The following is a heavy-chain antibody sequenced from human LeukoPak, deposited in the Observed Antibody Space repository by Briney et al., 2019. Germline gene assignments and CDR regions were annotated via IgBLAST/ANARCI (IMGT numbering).Heavy chain of an antibody. J-gene: IGHJ4*02. CDR3: AREEAGFFGPFLPDY. CDR2: IYYGGST. CDR1: GFTVSTNY. V-gene: IGHV4-39*07. D-gene: IGHD6-19*01. Sequence: PGGSLRLSCAASGFTVSTNYMSWIRQPPGKGLEWIGSIYYGGSTYYNPSLKSRVTISVDTSKNQFSLKLGSVTAADTAMYYCAREEAGFFGPFLPDYWGQGTLVTVS.